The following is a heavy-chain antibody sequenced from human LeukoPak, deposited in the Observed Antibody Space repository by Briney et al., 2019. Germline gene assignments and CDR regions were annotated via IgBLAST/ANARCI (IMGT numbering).Heavy chain of an antibody. CDR2: ISSGSSYT. D-gene: IGHD3-10*01. V-gene: IGHV3-11*05. CDR1: GLTFSDYY. J-gene: IGHJ4*02. CDR3: ARVSRGRGYFDY. Sequence: KPGGSLRLSCAVSGLTFSDYYMSWIRQAPGKGLEWVSYISSGSSYTNYADSVKGRFTISRDNAKSSLYLQMNSLRAEDTAVYYCARVSRGRGYFDYWGQGTLVTVSS.